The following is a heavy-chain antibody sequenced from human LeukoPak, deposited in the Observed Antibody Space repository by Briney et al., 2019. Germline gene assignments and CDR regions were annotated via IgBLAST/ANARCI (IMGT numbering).Heavy chain of an antibody. D-gene: IGHD6-19*01. Sequence: SETLSLTCTVSGGSISNYYWSWTRQPAGKGLEWIGRIYTSGSTNYNPSLKSRVTMSVDTSKNQFSLKLSSVTAADTAVYYCARASTPNYSSGWYYFDYWGQGTLVTVSS. CDR3: ARASTPNYSSGWYYFDY. CDR1: GGSISNYY. J-gene: IGHJ4*02. CDR2: IYTSGST. V-gene: IGHV4-4*07.